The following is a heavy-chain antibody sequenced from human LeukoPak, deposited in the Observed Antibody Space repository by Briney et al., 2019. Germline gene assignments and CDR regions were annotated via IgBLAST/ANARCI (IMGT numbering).Heavy chain of an antibody. CDR2: IYYSGST. Sequence: SETLSLTCTVSGGSISSYYWSWIRQPPGKGLEWIGYIYYSGSTNYNPSLKSRVTISVDTSKNQFSLKLSSVTAADTAVYYCATLYCSSTSCYPHWGQGTLVTVSS. J-gene: IGHJ4*02. CDR1: GGSISSYY. CDR3: ATLYCSSTSCYPH. D-gene: IGHD2-2*01. V-gene: IGHV4-59*01.